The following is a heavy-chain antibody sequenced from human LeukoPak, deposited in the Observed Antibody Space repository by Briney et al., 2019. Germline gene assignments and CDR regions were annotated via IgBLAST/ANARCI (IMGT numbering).Heavy chain of an antibody. CDR1: GFTFSAYD. D-gene: IGHD5-24*01. J-gene: IGHJ4*02. V-gene: IGHV3-48*01. CDR2: ISSSGSTI. CDR3: AKWPPGRWLQLGSFDY. Sequence: GGSLRLSCAASGFTFSAYDMNWVRQAPGKGLEWVSYISSSGSTIYYADSVKGRFTISRDNSKNTLYLQMNSLRAEDTAVYYCAKWPPGRWLQLGSFDYWGQGTLVTVSS.